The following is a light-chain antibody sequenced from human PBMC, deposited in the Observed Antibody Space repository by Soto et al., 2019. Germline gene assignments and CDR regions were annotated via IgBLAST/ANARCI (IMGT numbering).Light chain of an antibody. CDR2: EVS. Sequence: QSVLTQPASVSGSPGQSITISCTGTSSDVGGYNYVSWYQQHPGIAPKLMISEVSNRPSGVSNRFSGSKSGNTASLTISGLQAEDEADYYCSSYTSSSNLVFGGGTKLTVL. J-gene: IGLJ2*01. CDR3: SSYTSSSNLV. CDR1: SSDVGGYNY. V-gene: IGLV2-14*01.